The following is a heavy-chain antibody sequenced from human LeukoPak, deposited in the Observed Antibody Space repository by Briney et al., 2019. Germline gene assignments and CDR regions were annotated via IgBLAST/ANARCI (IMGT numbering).Heavy chain of an antibody. Sequence: SETLSLTCTVSGGSISSYYWSWIRQPPGKGLEWIGYIYYSGSTNYNPSLKSRVTISVDTSKNQFSLKLSSVTAADTAVYYCARVDYYGSGSLDYWGQGTLVTVSS. CDR3: ARVDYYGSGSLDY. CDR2: IYYSGST. V-gene: IGHV4-59*01. J-gene: IGHJ4*02. CDR1: GGSISSYY. D-gene: IGHD3-10*01.